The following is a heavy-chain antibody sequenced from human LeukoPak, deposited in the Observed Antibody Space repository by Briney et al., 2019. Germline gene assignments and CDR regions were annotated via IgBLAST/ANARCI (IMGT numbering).Heavy chain of an antibody. CDR2: INHSGST. CDR1: GGSISSSNW. CDR3: ARVSTTSDY. V-gene: IGHV4-4*02. Sequence: SETLSLTCAVSGGSISSSNWWSWVRQPPGKGLEWVGEINHSGSTNYNPSLKSRVTISVDTSKNQFSLKLSSVTAADTAVYYCARVSTTSDYWGQGTLVTVSS. J-gene: IGHJ4*02. D-gene: IGHD1-14*01.